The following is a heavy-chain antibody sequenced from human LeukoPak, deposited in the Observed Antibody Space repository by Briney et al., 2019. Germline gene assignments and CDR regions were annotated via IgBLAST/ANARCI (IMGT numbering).Heavy chain of an antibody. CDR1: GGSFSGYY. J-gene: IGHJ5*02. Sequence: SETLSLTCAVYGGSFSGYYWSWIRQPPGTGLEWIGEINHSGSTNYNPSLKSRVTISVDTSKNQFSLKLSSVTAADTAVYYCARGGGYDFWSGYYRAWFDPWGQGTLVTVSS. CDR2: INHSGST. V-gene: IGHV4-34*01. CDR3: ARGGGYDFWSGYYRAWFDP. D-gene: IGHD3-3*01.